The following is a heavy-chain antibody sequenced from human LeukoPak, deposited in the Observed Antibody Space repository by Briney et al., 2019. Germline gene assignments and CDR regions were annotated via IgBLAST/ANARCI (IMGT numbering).Heavy chain of an antibody. CDR2: IKQDGSEK. V-gene: IGHV3-7*01. Sequence: PEGSLRLSCAASGFTFSTYWTSWVRQAPGKGLEWVANIKQDGSEKYYLDSVKGRFTISRDNAKNSLYLQMNSLRAEDTAVYFCTREAAAGIDYWGQGTLVTVSS. D-gene: IGHD6-13*01. CDR3: TREAAAGIDY. J-gene: IGHJ4*02. CDR1: GFTFSTYW.